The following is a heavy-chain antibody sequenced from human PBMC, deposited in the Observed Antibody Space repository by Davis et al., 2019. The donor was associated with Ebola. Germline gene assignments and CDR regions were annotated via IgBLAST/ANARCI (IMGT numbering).Heavy chain of an antibody. D-gene: IGHD1-26*01. Sequence: PGGSLRLSCVASGFTLSNDAMSWVRQAPGKGLEWVSGLSGSGTMTYHADSVRDRFTISRDNSKNTLFLQMNTLRAEDTAVYYCARGLWEEFDQWGQGTPVTVSS. J-gene: IGHJ4*02. CDR2: LSGSGTMT. CDR3: ARGLWEEFDQ. CDR1: GFTLSNDA. V-gene: IGHV3-23*01.